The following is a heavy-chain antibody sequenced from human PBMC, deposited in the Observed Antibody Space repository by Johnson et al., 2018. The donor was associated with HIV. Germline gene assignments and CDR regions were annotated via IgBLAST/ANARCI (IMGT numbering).Heavy chain of an antibody. D-gene: IGHD4-17*01. CDR1: GFTVSSNY. J-gene: IGHJ3*02. CDR3: ARMTTTVSHHDGFDI. V-gene: IGHV3-66*01. Sequence: VQLVESGGGLVQPGGSLRLSCAASGFTVSSNYMSWVRQAPGKGLEWVSVIYSGDSTYYADSVKGRFTISRDNSKNTLYLQMNRLGAEDTAVYYCARMTTTVSHHDGFDIWGQGTMVTVSS. CDR2: IYSGDST.